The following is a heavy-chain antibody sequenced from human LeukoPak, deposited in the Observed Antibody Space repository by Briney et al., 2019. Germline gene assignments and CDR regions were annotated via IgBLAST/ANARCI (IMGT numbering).Heavy chain of an antibody. Sequence: SVKVSCKASGFTFTSSAMQWVRQARGQRLERIGWIVVGSGNTNYAQKFQERVTITRDMSTSTAYMELSSLRSEDTVVYYCAAVPRWELLLDYYYYGMDVWGQGTTVTVSS. V-gene: IGHV1-58*02. CDR3: AAVPRWELLLDYYYYGMDV. D-gene: IGHD1-26*01. CDR1: GFTFTSSA. CDR2: IVVGSGNT. J-gene: IGHJ6*02.